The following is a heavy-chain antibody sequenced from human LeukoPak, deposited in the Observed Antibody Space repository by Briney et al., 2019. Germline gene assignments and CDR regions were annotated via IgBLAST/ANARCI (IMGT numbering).Heavy chain of an antibody. CDR3: VSQSYSGSDNFYFHY. CDR1: GFMFSTYA. D-gene: IGHD1-26*01. V-gene: IGHV3-23*01. Sequence: GGSLRLSCVTSGFMFSTYAMSWVRQAPGKGLEWVSIISGSGERTYYADSVRGRFTVSRDNSKNTLYLQMKSLRAKDTAVYYCVSQSYSGSDNFYFHYWGQGTLVAVSS. J-gene: IGHJ4*02. CDR2: ISGSGERT.